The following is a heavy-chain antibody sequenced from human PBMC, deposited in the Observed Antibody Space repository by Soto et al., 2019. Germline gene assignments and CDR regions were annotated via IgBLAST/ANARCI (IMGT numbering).Heavy chain of an antibody. CDR2: ISSSSSDT. CDR3: ARVDNSGYPSPFDY. V-gene: IGHV3-11*06. J-gene: IGHJ4*02. D-gene: IGHD3-22*01. CDR1: GFTFSDYY. Sequence: QVQLVESGGGLVKPGGSLRLSCAASGFTFSDYYMSWIRQAPGKGLEWVSYISSSSSDTNYADSVKGRFTISRDTAKNSLYLQMNSLRAEDTAVYYCARVDNSGYPSPFDYWGQGPLVTVSS.